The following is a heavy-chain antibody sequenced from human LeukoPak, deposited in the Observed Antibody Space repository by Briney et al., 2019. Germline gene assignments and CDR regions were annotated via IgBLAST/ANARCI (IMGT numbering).Heavy chain of an antibody. D-gene: IGHD6-13*01. CDR3: ARGRGSSWPGNY. CDR2: MNPNSGNT. V-gene: IGHV1-8*03. Sequence: ASVKVSCKASGYTFTSYDINWVRQATGQGREWMRWMNPNSGNTGYAQKFQGRVTITRNTSISTAYMELSSLRSEDTAVYYCARGRGSSWPGNYWGQGTLVTVSS. J-gene: IGHJ4*02. CDR1: GYTFTSYD.